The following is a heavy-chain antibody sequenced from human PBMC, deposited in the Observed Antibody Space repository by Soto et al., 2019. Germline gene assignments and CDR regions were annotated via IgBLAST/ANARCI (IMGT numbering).Heavy chain of an antibody. D-gene: IGHD6-13*01. CDR3: ARDAVASSWYRDNWFDP. J-gene: IGHJ5*02. Sequence: ASVKVSCKASGYTFTSYGISWVRQAPGQGLEWMGWISAYNGNTNYAQKLQGRVTMTTDTSMSTAYMELRSLRSDDTAVYYCARDAVASSWYRDNWFDPWGQGTLVTVYS. CDR2: ISAYNGNT. CDR1: GYTFTSYG. V-gene: IGHV1-18*04.